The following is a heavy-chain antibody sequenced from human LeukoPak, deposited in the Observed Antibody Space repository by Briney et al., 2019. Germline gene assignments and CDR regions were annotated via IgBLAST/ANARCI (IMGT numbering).Heavy chain of an antibody. CDR1: GGSISNKY. CDR3: ARDNYGSGSYFPGAFDI. CDR2: IYYSGST. V-gene: IGHV4-59*12. Sequence: SETLSLTCTVSGGSISNKYWSWIRQPPGKGLEWIGYIYYSGSTNYNPSLKSRVTISVDTSKNQFSLKLSSVTAADTAVYYCARDNYGSGSYFPGAFDIWGQGTMVTVSS. D-gene: IGHD3-10*01. J-gene: IGHJ3*02.